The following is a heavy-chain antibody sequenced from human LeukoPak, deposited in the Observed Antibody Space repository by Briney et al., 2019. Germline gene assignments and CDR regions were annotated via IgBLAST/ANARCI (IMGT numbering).Heavy chain of an antibody. V-gene: IGHV3-30*18. D-gene: IGHD2-2*02. J-gene: IGHJ5*02. CDR1: GFTFSSYG. CDR3: AKPAINLNWFDP. CDR2: ISYDGSNK. Sequence: GGSLRLSCAASGFTFSSYGMHWVRQAPGKGLEWVAVISYDGSNKYYADSVKGRFTISRDNSKDTLYLQMNGLRAEDTAVYYCAKPAINLNWFDPWGQGTLVTVSS.